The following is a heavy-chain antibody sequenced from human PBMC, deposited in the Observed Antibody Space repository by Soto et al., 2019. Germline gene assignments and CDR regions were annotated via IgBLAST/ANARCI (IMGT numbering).Heavy chain of an antibody. CDR3: VSDQVPAALIGWFAP. CDR2: IDSNGGT. Sequence: SETLSLTCTVSDDSSSNYKWSWIRQPPGRRLEWIGYIDSNGGTSYNPSLQSRVTISIDTSTKQFFLKLSSVTAADTAVYYCVSDQVPAALIGWFAPRARGPLVPV. CDR1: DDSSSNYK. V-gene: IGHV4-59*01. D-gene: IGHD2-2*01. J-gene: IGHJ5*02.